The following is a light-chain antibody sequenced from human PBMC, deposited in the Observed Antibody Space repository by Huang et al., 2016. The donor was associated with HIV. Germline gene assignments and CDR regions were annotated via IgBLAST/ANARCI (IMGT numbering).Light chain of an antibody. CDR3: QHYNSYPWT. V-gene: IGKV1-5*03. Sequence: DIQMTQSPSTLSASVGDRVTITCRASQSISSWLAWYQQQPGKAPKVLIYKASSFASGVPSRFSCSGSGTEFTLTISSLQPDDFATYYCQHYNSYPWTFGQGTKVEIK. J-gene: IGKJ1*01. CDR2: KAS. CDR1: QSISSW.